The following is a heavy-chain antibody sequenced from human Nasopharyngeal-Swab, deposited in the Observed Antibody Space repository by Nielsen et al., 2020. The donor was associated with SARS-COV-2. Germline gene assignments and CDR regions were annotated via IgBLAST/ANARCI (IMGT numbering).Heavy chain of an antibody. CDR3: AKDEALGFLEWFSSRYFDL. CDR2: IYSGGST. D-gene: IGHD3-3*01. CDR1: GFTVSNNY. Sequence: GGSLRLSCAASGFTVSNNYMSWVRQAPGKGLEWVSVIYSGGSTYYADSVKGRFTISRDNSKNTLYLQMNSLRAEDTAVYYCAKDEALGFLEWFSSRYFDLWGRGTLVTVSS. J-gene: IGHJ2*01. V-gene: IGHV3-53*01.